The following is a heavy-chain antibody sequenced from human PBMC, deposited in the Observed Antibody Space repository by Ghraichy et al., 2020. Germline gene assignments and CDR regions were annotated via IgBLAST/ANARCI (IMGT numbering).Heavy chain of an antibody. J-gene: IGHJ6*02. CDR3: ARVERSLLWFGELLNDYYYYYGMDV. V-gene: IGHV3-7*01. CDR2: IKQDGIEK. CDR1: GFAFSSYW. Sequence: GGSLRLSCAASGFAFSSYWMSWVRQAPGKGLEWVANIKQDGIEKYYVDSVKGRFTISRDNAKNSLYLQMNSLRAEDTAVYYCARVERSLLWFGELLNDYYYYYGMDVWGQGTTVTVPS. D-gene: IGHD3-10*01.